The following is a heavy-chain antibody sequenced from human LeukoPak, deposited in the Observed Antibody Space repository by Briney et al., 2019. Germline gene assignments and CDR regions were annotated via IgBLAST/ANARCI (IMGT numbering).Heavy chain of an antibody. J-gene: IGHJ4*02. Sequence: SETLSLTCTVSGGSISSSSYYWGWIRQPPGKGLEWIGSMYYSGSTYYNPSLKSRVTISVDTSKNQFSLKLSSVTAADTAVYYCARYDFNKFFDYWGQGTLVTVSS. CDR1: GGSISSSSYY. D-gene: IGHD3-3*01. CDR3: ARYDFNKFFDY. V-gene: IGHV4-39*07. CDR2: MYYSGST.